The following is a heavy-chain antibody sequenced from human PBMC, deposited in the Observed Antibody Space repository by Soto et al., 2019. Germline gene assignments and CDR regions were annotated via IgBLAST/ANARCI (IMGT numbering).Heavy chain of an antibody. Sequence: GGSLRLSCGASGFTFSSYVMHWVRQAPGKGLEWVALIWYDGSNEYYADSVKGRFAISRDNSKNTVYLQMNTLRAEDTAVYYCARDRNPYCGADCSSTQMDGWGQGTPVT. CDR3: ARDRNPYCGADCSSTQMDG. D-gene: IGHD2-21*02. J-gene: IGHJ6*02. CDR2: IWYDGSNE. CDR1: GFTFSSYV. V-gene: IGHV3-33*01.